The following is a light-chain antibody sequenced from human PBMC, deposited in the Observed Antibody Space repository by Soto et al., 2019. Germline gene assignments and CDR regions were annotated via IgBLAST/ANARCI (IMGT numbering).Light chain of an antibody. V-gene: IGKV1-5*01. Sequence: DIEMTQSPSTLYASVGDRVTITCRARQSVSFYLAWYQQKPGKAPKLLIYDVSNLESGVPSRFSGSGSGTEFILTISSLQPDDFGTYYCQEYNSYLWTFGQGTKVDIK. CDR1: QSVSFY. CDR2: DVS. CDR3: QEYNSYLWT. J-gene: IGKJ1*01.